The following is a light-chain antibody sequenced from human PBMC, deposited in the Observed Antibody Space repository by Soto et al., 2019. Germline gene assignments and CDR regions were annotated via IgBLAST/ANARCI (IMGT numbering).Light chain of an antibody. Sequence: IQMTQSPSSLSASVGDRVTITCRAGQSISTYLNWYQQKPGKAPKLLIYAASSLQSGVPSRFSGSGSGTDFTLTISSLQPEDFATYYCLQDYNYPHTFGQGTKVDIK. CDR3: LQDYNYPHT. V-gene: IGKV1-6*01. CDR1: QSISTY. J-gene: IGKJ1*01. CDR2: AAS.